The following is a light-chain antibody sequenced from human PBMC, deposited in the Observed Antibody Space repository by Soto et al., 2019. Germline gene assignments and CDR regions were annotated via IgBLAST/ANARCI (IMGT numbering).Light chain of an antibody. CDR3: QQGHNWPLT. CDR1: QSISSE. V-gene: IGKV3-15*01. J-gene: IGKJ2*01. CDR2: GVS. Sequence: EIVMTQSPATLSVSPGESATLSCRASQSISSELSWYQQKPGQPPQLLIYGVSTRPTGVPARFPGSGSGSDFTLTSSGLQSDDFAVYYCQQGHNWPLTFGQGNRLEI.